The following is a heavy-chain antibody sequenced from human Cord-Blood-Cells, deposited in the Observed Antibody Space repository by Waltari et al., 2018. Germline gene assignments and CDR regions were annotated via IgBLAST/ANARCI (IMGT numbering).Heavy chain of an antibody. CDR1: GGTFSSYA. CDR3: ARGGYSNYYFDY. D-gene: IGHD4-4*01. Sequence: QVQLVQSGAEVKKPGSSVKVSCKASGGTFSSYAISWVRQAPGQGLEWMGRFIPILGIANYAQKFQGRVTITADKSTSTAYMELSSLRSEDTAVYYCARGGYSNYYFDYWGQGTLVTVSS. J-gene: IGHJ4*02. CDR2: FIPILGIA. V-gene: IGHV1-69*09.